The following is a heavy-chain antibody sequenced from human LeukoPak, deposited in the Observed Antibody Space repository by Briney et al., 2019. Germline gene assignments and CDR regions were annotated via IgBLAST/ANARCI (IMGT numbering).Heavy chain of an antibody. V-gene: IGHV3-30*02. Sequence: PGGALRLSCAASGVTFSSYGMHWVRQAPGKGLEWRAFIRHDDRNKIYADSKRGLLTISRDNSKNTLYLQMHSLRVEDTAVYYCARTLTVAGTGSFDYWGQGTLVTVSS. CDR3: ARTLTVAGTGSFDY. J-gene: IGHJ4*02. D-gene: IGHD6-19*01. CDR1: GVTFSSYG. CDR2: IRHDDRNK.